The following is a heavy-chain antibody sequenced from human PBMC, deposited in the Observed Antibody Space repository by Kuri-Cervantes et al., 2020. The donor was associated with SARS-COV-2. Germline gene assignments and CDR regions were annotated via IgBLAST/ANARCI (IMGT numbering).Heavy chain of an antibody. CDR2: INHSGST. J-gene: IGHJ6*02. CDR1: GGSFSGYY. V-gene: IGHV4-34*01. CDR3: ARLGATKGSYYYGVDV. Sequence: GSLRLSCAVYGGSFSGYYWSWIRQPPGKGLEWIGEINHSGSTNYNPSLKSRVTISVDTSKNQFSLKLSSVTAADTAVYYCARLGATKGSYYYGVDVWGQGNTVTGSS. D-gene: IGHD1-26*01.